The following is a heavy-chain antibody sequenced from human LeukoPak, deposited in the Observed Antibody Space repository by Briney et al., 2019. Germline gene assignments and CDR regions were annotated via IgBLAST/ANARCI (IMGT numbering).Heavy chain of an antibody. CDR2: IYYSGST. V-gene: IGHV4-59*01. J-gene: IGHJ1*01. Sequence: PSETLSLTCTVSGGSISSYYWSWIRQPPGKGLEWIGYIYYSGSTNYNPSLKSRATISVDTSKNQFSLKLSSVTAADTAVYYCARVGSSRGYFQHWGQGTLVTVSS. CDR3: ARVGSSRGYFQH. CDR1: GGSISSYY. D-gene: IGHD6-13*01.